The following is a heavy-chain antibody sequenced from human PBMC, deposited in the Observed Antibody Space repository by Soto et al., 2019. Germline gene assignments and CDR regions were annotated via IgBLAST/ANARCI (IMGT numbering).Heavy chain of an antibody. CDR2: ISSSGGTT. V-gene: IGHV3-23*01. CDR1: GFRFSTYA. J-gene: IGHJ4*02. CDR3: AIPQDGRVDYFDN. Sequence: GGSLRLSCAASGFRFSTYAMSWVRQAPGKGLEWVSSISSSGGTTNYADSVKGRFTISRDNSKNTLYLQMNSLRAEDTALYYCAIPQDGRVDYFDNWGQEAPLTVSS. D-gene: IGHD1-1*01.